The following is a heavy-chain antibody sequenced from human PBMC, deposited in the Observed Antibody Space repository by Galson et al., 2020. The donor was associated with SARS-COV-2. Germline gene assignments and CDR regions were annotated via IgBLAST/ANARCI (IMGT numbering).Heavy chain of an antibody. J-gene: IGHJ3*01. CDR3: ARHWRSGGYAFEL. Sequence: GESLKISCAASGFTFSNSWMNWVRQAPGKGLEWVANIKQDGSEEYYVDSVKGRFTISRDNAKNSLYLQMNSLRAEDTAVYYCARHWRSGGYAFELWGQGTLVIVSS. CDR1: GFTFSNSW. V-gene: IGHV3-7*01. CDR2: IKQDGSEE. D-gene: IGHD3-10*01.